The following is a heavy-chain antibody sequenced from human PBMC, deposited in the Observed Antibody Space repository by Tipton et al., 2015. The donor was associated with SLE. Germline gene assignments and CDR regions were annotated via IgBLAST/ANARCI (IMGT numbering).Heavy chain of an antibody. Sequence: TLSLTCTVSGHSISNGDYYWSWIRQPPGKGLEWIGYIYYSGSTNYNPSLKSRVTISVDTSKNQFSLKLSSVTAADTAVYYCARDVMGRTTTDRGTYQYYYYMDFWGKGTTVTVSS. CDR3: ARDVMGRTTTDRGTYQYYYYMDF. CDR2: IYYSGST. V-gene: IGHV4-61*08. CDR1: GHSISNGDYY. D-gene: IGHD3-10*01. J-gene: IGHJ6*03.